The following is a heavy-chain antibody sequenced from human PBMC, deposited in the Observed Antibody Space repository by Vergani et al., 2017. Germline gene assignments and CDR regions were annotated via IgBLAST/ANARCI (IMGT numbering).Heavy chain of an antibody. CDR2: ISSSSSYI. CDR3: ASGVVPAAIGWFDP. J-gene: IGHJ5*02. Sequence: EVQLVESGGGLVKPGGSLRLSCAASGFTFSSYSMNWVRQVPGKGLEWVSSISSSSSYIYYADSVKGRFTISRYNAKNSLYLQMNSLRAEDTAVYYCASGVVPAAIGWFDPWGQGTLVTVSS. CDR1: GFTFSSYS. V-gene: IGHV3-21*01. D-gene: IGHD2-2*01.